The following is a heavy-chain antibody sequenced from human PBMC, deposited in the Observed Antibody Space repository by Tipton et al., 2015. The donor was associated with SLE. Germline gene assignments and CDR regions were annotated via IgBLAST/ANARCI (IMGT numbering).Heavy chain of an antibody. V-gene: IGHV3-30*02. Sequence: GSLRLSCAASGFTFSSYGMHWVRQAPGKGLEWVAFIRYDGSNKYYADSVKGRFTISRDNSKNTLYLQMNSLRAEDTAVYYCAKGSVVGATLDYGMDVWGQGTTVTVSS. CDR3: AKGSVVGATLDYGMDV. J-gene: IGHJ6*02. CDR2: IRYDGSNK. D-gene: IGHD1-26*01. CDR1: GFTFSSYG.